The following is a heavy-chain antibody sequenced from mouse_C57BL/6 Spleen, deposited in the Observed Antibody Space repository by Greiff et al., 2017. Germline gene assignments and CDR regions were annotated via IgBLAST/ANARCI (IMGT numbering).Heavy chain of an antibody. CDR1: GYTFTDYE. CDR3: TRWCDGLDY. V-gene: IGHV1-15*01. Sequence: QVQLQQSGAELVRPGASVTLSCKASGYTFTDYEMHWVKQTPVHGLEWIGAIDPETGGTAYNQKFKGKAILTADKSSSTAYMELRSLTSEDSAVYYCTRWCDGLDYWGQGTTLTVSS. D-gene: IGHD2-3*01. J-gene: IGHJ2*01. CDR2: IDPETGGT.